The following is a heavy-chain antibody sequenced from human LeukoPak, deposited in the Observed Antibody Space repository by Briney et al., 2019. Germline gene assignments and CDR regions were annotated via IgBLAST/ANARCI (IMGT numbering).Heavy chain of an antibody. D-gene: IGHD1-26*01. CDR1: GFTFSSYG. CDR3: AKDLVGGSMDV. Sequence: GGSLRLSCAASGFTFSSYGMHWVRQAPGKGLEWVAVISYDGSNKYYADSVKGRFTISRDNSKNTLYLQMNSLRAEDTAVYYCAKDLVGGSMDVWGQGTLVTVSS. CDR2: ISYDGSNK. V-gene: IGHV3-30*18. J-gene: IGHJ4*02.